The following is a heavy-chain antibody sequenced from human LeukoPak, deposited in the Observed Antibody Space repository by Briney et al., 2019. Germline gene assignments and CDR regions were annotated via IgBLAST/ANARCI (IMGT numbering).Heavy chain of an antibody. Sequence: ASVKVSCKVSGNTLTELSIHWVRQAPGKGLEWMGGFDPEDGETIYAQKFQGRVTMTEDTSRDTVYMELSSLRSEDTAVYFCATLDDGDRLNRGDWFDPWGQGTLVTVSS. V-gene: IGHV1-24*01. CDR2: FDPEDGET. CDR1: GNTLTELS. D-gene: IGHD4-17*01. CDR3: ATLDDGDRLNRGDWFDP. J-gene: IGHJ5*02.